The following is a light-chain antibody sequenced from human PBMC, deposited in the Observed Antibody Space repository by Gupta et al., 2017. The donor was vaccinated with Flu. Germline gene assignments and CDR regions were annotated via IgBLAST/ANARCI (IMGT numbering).Light chain of an antibody. CDR3: NADTSSSNYV. V-gene: IGLV2-18*02. CDR1: SSDIGSYNR. CDR2: EVS. J-gene: IGLJ1*01. Sequence: SALTQPPSVSGSPVQSVTISCTGTSSDIGSYNRVSWYQQPPGTAPKLMIYEVSNRPSGVPARFSGSKSGNTASLTISERQEEDEADYYCNADTSSSNYVFGTGTKVTVL.